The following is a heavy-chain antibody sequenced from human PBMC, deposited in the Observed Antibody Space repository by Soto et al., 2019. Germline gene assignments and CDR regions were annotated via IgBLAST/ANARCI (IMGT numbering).Heavy chain of an antibody. Sequence: QVPLQEAGPGLVKPSQTLYLICTVSGVSINSGGYYWNWIRQHTGTGLEWIGYIFYSGSTYYNTFLMSRVTRTADTAENQFSLILSSGTAADTAVYFCARGYRQAGYSSSWVFDDWGQGTLVNVSS. CDR3: ARGYRQAGYSSSWVFDD. V-gene: IGHV4-31*03. CDR1: GVSINSGGYY. CDR2: IFYSGST. D-gene: IGHD6-13*01. J-gene: IGHJ4*02.